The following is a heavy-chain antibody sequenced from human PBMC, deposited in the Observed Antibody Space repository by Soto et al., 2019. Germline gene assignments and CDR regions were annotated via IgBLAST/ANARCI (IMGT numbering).Heavy chain of an antibody. J-gene: IGHJ5*02. D-gene: IGHD6-13*01. CDR3: ATAPGYSSSWYAGLSWFDP. CDR1: GGSFSGYY. V-gene: IGHV4-34*01. CDR2: INHIGST. Sequence: SETLSLTCAVYGGSFSGYYWSWIRQPPGKGLEWIGEINHIGSTNYNPSHKSRVTISVNTSKIQFSLKLSSVTAADTFFYYCATAPGYSSSWYAGLSWFDPWGQG.